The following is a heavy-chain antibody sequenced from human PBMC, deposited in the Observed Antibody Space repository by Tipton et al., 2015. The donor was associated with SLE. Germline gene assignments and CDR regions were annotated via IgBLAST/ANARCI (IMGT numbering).Heavy chain of an antibody. CDR1: GGSISSSSYY. V-gene: IGHV4-61*02. CDR2: IYTSGST. CDR3: ARDGPAFKKAFDI. D-gene: IGHD3-3*02. Sequence: TLSLTCTVSGGSISSSSYYWGWIRQPAGKGLEWIGRIYTSGSTNYNPSLKSRVTISVDTSKNQFSLKLSSVTAADTAVYYCARDGPAFKKAFDIWGQGTMVTVSS. J-gene: IGHJ3*02.